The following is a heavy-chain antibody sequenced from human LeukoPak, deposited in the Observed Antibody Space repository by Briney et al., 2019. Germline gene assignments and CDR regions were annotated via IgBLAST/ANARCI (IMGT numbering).Heavy chain of an antibody. CDR2: IRYGGSNK. CDR1: GFTFSSYG. J-gene: IGHJ4*02. D-gene: IGHD3-3*01. V-gene: IGHV3-30*02. Sequence: GGSLRLSCAASGFTFSSYGVHWVRQAPGKGLEWVAFIRYGGSNKYYADSVKGRFTISRDNSKNTLYLQMNSLRAEDTAVYYCAKDSDFWSGYLDYWGQGTLVTVSS. CDR3: AKDSDFWSGYLDY.